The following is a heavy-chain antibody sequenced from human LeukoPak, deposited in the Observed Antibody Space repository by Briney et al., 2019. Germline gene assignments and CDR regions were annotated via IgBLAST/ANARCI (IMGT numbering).Heavy chain of an antibody. J-gene: IGHJ4*02. CDR1: GFTFSSYA. V-gene: IGHV3-23*01. D-gene: IGHD3-9*01. CDR2: ISGSGGST. Sequence: GGSLRLSCAASGFTFSSYAMSWVRQAPGKGLEWVSAISGSGGSTYYADSVKGRFTISRDNSKNTLYLQMNSLRAEDTAVYYCAKESIPSEYYDILTGYYPFDYWGQGTLVTVSS. CDR3: AKESIPSEYYDILTGYYPFDY.